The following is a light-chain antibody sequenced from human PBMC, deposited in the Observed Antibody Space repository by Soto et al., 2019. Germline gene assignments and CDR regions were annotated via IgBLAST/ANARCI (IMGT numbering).Light chain of an antibody. CDR2: NAL. CDR1: QSVSSY. CDR3: HQYAYAPLT. Sequence: EIVLTQSPATLSLSPGERATLSCRASQSVSSYLAWYQQKPGQAPKLLIYNALVRATGIPDRFSGSGSGTDFTLTISRLGPEDFAVYYCHQYAYAPLTFGQGTKLETK. V-gene: IGKV3-20*01. J-gene: IGKJ2*01.